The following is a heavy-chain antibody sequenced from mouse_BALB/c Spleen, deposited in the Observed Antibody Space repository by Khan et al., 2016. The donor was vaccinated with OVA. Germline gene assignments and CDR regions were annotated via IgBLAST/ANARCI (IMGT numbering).Heavy chain of an antibody. CDR2: INPSSGYT. V-gene: IGHV1-4*01. Sequence: QIQLVQSRAELARPGASVKMSCKASGYTFTSYTIHWIKQRPGQGLEWIGYINPSSGYTNYNQKFKDKATLTADKSSTTAYMQLSSLTSDDSAVYYCARDGAYYRNDGWFAYWGQGTLVTVSA. CDR1: GYTFTSYT. J-gene: IGHJ3*01. D-gene: IGHD2-14*01. CDR3: ARDGAYYRNDGWFAY.